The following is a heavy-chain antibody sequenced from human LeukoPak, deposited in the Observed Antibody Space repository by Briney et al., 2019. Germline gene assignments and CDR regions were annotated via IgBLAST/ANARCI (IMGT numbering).Heavy chain of an antibody. V-gene: IGHV3-23*01. CDR1: GFTFSSYA. CDR2: ISGSGGST. J-gene: IGHJ4*02. D-gene: IGHD3-22*01. CDR3: AKDATDYYYDSSGYSD. Sequence: PGGSLRLSCAASGFTFSSYAMSWVRQAPGKGLEWVSAISGSGGSTYYADSVKGRFTISRDNSKNALYLQMNSLRAEETAVYYCAKDATDYYYDSSGYSDWGQGTPVTVSS.